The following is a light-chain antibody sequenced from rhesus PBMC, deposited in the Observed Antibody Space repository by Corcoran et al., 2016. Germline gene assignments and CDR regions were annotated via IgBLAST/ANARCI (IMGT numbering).Light chain of an antibody. CDR1: ESIGSS. V-gene: IGKV6-55*01. CDR2: YAS. Sequence: EIVLTQSPAFQSVTLKEKVTITCQASESIGSSLHRYQQKPDQSPKLLIKYASQSISGVPSRFSGSGSGTDFTLTINSLEAEDAATYYCQQSSSFPYSFGQGTKVEIK. CDR3: QQSSSFPYS. J-gene: IGKJ2*01.